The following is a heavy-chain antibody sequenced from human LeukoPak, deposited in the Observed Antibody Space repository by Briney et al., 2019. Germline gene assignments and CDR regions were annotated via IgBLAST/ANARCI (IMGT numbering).Heavy chain of an antibody. CDR1: GYTLTELS. Sequence: ASVKASCKVSGYTLTELSMHWVRQAPGKGLEWMGGFDPEDGETIYAQKFQGRVTMTEDTSTDTAYMELSSLRSEDTAVYYCATEGLYDSSGYWYYFDYWGQGTLVTVSS. CDR2: FDPEDGET. V-gene: IGHV1-24*01. D-gene: IGHD3-22*01. CDR3: ATEGLYDSSGYWYYFDY. J-gene: IGHJ4*02.